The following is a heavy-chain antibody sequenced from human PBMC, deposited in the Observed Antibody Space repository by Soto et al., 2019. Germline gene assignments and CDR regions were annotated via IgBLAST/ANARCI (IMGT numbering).Heavy chain of an antibody. D-gene: IGHD6-6*01. CDR2: IRSEANSYAT. V-gene: IGHV3-73*01. Sequence: AAAECTIGDSAGRRIIQGTGKGLEWVGRIRSEANSYATAYAASVKGRFTISRDDSKNTAYLQMNSLKTEDTAVYYCTRPGRLAQLGNYYYYGMDVCAQATMRTVYS. CDR3: TRPGRLAQLGNYYYYGMDV. J-gene: IGHJ6*01. CDR1: ECTIGDSA.